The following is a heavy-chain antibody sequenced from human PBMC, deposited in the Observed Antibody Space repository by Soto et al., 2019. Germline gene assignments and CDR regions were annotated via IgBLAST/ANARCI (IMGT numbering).Heavy chain of an antibody. CDR2: IIPIFGTA. J-gene: IGHJ4*02. CDR3: AIGVVVITGGSNS. V-gene: IGHV1-69*05. D-gene: IGHD3-22*01. CDR1: GGTFSSYA. Sequence: QVQLVQSGAEVKKPGSSVKVSCKASGGTFSSYAISWVRQAPGQGLEWMGGIIPIFGTANYAQKFQGRFTXSXDXXKNTLYLQMNSLRAEDTAVYYCAIGVVVITGGSNSWGQGTLVTVSS.